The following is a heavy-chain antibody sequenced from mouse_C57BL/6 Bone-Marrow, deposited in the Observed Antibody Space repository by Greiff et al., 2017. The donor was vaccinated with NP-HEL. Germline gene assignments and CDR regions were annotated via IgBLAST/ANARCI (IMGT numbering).Heavy chain of an antibody. Sequence: VQLQQSGPELVKPGASVKISCKASGYTFTDYYINWVKQRPGQGLEWIGWVFPGSGSTYYNEKFKGKATLTVDKSSSTAYMWLSSLTSEDSAVYFCARDPLYYGSGFAYWGQGTLVTVSA. CDR1: GYTFTDYY. V-gene: IGHV1-75*01. D-gene: IGHD1-1*01. J-gene: IGHJ3*01. CDR2: VFPGSGST. CDR3: ARDPLYYGSGFAY.